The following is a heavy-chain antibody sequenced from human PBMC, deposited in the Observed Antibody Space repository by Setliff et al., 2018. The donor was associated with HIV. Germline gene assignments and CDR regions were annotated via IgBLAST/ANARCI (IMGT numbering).Heavy chain of an antibody. J-gene: IGHJ1*01. CDR3: ATPMFPNYHDNSVLID. V-gene: IGHV1-69*10. Sequence: ASVKVSCKTSGGTFNTYPIAWVRQAPGQGLEWMGGIAPNLRMPNYIQKFKGRLTITADTSVSTAYLELGSLRSDDTAVYYCATPMFPNYHDNSVLIDWGQGTPVTVSS. D-gene: IGHD3-22*01. CDR2: IAPNLRMP. CDR1: GGTFNTYP.